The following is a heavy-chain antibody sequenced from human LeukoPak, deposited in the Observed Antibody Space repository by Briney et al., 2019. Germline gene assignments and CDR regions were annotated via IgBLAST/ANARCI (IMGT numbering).Heavy chain of an antibody. V-gene: IGHV3-21*01. CDR3: AKSGDYEEYYFDY. D-gene: IGHD4-17*01. Sequence: GGSLRLSCAPSGFTFSSYSMNWVRQAPGKGLEWVSSISSSSSYIYYADSVKGRFTISRDNSKNTLYLQMNSLRAEDTAVYYCAKSGDYEEYYFDYWGQGTLVTVSS. CDR1: GFTFSSYS. CDR2: ISSSSSYI. J-gene: IGHJ4*02.